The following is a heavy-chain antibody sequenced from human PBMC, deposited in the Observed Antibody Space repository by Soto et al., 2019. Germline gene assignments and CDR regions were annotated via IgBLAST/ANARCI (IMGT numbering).Heavy chain of an antibody. Sequence: SETLSLTCTVPGGSISSYYWSWIRQPPGKGLEWIGYIYYSGSTNYNPSLKSRVTISVDTSKNQFSLKLSSVTAADTAVYYCARVPGGSYFLDYWGQGTLVTVSS. CDR2: IYYSGST. D-gene: IGHD1-26*01. V-gene: IGHV4-59*01. J-gene: IGHJ4*02. CDR3: ARVPGGSYFLDY. CDR1: GGSISSYY.